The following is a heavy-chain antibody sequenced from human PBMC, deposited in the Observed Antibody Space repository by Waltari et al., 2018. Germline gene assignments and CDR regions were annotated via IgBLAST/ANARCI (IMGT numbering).Heavy chain of an antibody. CDR2: INAGNGNT. D-gene: IGHD6-6*01. CDR3: ARDTGVAARVFDY. J-gene: IGHJ4*02. Sequence: QVQLVQSGAEVKKPGASVKVSCKASGYTFTSYAMHWVRQAPGQRLEWMGWINAGNGNTKNSQKFQGRVTITRDTSASTAYMELSSLGSEDTAVYYCARDTGVAARVFDYWGQGTLVTVSS. CDR1: GYTFTSYA. V-gene: IGHV1-3*01.